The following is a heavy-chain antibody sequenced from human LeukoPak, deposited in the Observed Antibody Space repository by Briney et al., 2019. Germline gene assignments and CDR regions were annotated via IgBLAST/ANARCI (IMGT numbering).Heavy chain of an antibody. CDR3: ARDPYDSSGYYYAAGKPFDY. Sequence: SETLSLTCIVSGGSISSSSYYWGWIRQPPGKGLEWIGSIYHSGSTYYNPSLKSRVTISVDTSKNQFSLKLSSVTAADTAVYYCARDPYDSSGYYYAAGKPFDYWGQGTLVTVSS. J-gene: IGHJ4*02. CDR2: IYHSGST. V-gene: IGHV4-39*07. D-gene: IGHD3-22*01. CDR1: GGSISSSSYY.